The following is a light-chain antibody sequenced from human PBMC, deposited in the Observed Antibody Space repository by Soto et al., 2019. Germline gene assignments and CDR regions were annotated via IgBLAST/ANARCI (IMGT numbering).Light chain of an antibody. J-gene: IGKJ1*01. V-gene: IGKV3-15*01. CDR1: QSVRSN. Sequence: EKVMTQSPATLSVSPGERATLSCRASQSVRSNLAWYQQKPGQPPRLLIYDASTRATGIPSRFSGSGSGTEFTLTISSLESEDFAVYYCQQYDNWPRTFGQGTKVDIK. CDR2: DAS. CDR3: QQYDNWPRT.